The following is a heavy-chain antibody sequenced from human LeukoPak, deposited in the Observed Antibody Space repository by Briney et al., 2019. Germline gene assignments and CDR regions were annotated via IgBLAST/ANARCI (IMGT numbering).Heavy chain of an antibody. D-gene: IGHD1-26*01. V-gene: IGHV3-11*01. J-gene: IGHJ5*02. CDR2: ISSSGSTI. CDR3: AGYIVGATASWFDP. Sequence: PGGSLRLSCEASGFTFSDYYMSWIRQAPGKGLEWVSYISSSGSTIYYADSVKGRFTISRDNAKNSLYLQMNSLRAEDTAVYYCAGYIVGATASWFDPWGQGTLVTVSS. CDR1: GFTFSDYY.